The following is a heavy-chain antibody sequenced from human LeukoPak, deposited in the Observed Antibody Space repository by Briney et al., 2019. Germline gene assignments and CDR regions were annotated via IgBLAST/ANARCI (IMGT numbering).Heavy chain of an antibody. CDR1: RYTFTSYD. D-gene: IGHD6-6*01. J-gene: IGHJ6*03. CDR2: MNPNSGNT. CDR3: ARLQLVHYYYYMDV. V-gene: IGHV1-8*01. Sequence: GASVKVSCKASRYTFTSYDINWVRQATGQGLEWMGWMNPNSGNTGYAQKFQGRVTMTRNTSISTAYMELSSLRSEDTAVYYCARLQLVHYYYYMDVWGKGTTVTVSS.